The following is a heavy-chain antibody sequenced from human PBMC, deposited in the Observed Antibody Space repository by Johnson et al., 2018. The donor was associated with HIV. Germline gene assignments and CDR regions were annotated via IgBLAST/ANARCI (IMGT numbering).Heavy chain of an antibody. Sequence: QVQLVESGGGVVQPGRSLRLSCAVSGFTFTSHGMHWVRQAPVKGLEWVAVISYDGSNKYYADSVKGRFTISRDNSKNTLYLQMNSLRAEDTAVYYCARDKGGIVGYDAFDIWGQGTMVTVSS. CDR1: GFTFTSHG. V-gene: IGHV3-30*03. CDR2: ISYDGSNK. CDR3: ARDKGGIVGYDAFDI. D-gene: IGHD1-26*01. J-gene: IGHJ3*02.